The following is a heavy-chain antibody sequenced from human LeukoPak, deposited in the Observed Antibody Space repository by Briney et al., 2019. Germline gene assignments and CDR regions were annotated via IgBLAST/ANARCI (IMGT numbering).Heavy chain of an antibody. CDR3: ASNVPAALYYFDY. CDR1: GGSISSSSYH. Sequence: SETLSLTCTVSGGSISSSSYHWGWIRQPPGKGLEWIGSIYYSGSTYYNPSLKSRVTISVDTSKNQFSLKLSSVTAADTAVYYCASNVPAALYYFDYWGQGTLVTVSS. V-gene: IGHV4-39*01. D-gene: IGHD2-2*01. J-gene: IGHJ4*02. CDR2: IYYSGST.